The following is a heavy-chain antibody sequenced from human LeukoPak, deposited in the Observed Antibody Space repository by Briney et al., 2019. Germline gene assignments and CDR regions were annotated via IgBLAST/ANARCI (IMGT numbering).Heavy chain of an antibody. J-gene: IGHJ6*02. CDR1: GFTFSSYW. Sequence: GGSLRLSCAASGFTFSSYWMNWARQAPGKGLEWVASINHNGNVNYYVDSVKGRFTIPSANANNSLYLQMSNLRAEDTAVYFSASGGGLDVWGHGATVPVSS. V-gene: IGHV3-7*03. CDR3: ASGGGLDV. D-gene: IGHD3-16*01. CDR2: INHNGNVN.